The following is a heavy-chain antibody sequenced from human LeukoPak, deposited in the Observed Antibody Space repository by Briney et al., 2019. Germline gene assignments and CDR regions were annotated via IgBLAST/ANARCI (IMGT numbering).Heavy chain of an antibody. J-gene: IGHJ6*02. D-gene: IGHD5-18*01. CDR2: INSDGSIT. Sequence: PGGSLRLSCVASGFTFSDYSMNWVRQAPGKGLVWVSHINSDGSITSYADSVKGRFTISRDNAKNTLYLQMNSLRAEDTAVYYCARDAVDTANAVWGQGTTVTVSS. V-gene: IGHV3-74*01. CDR1: GFTFSDYS. CDR3: ARDAVDTANAV.